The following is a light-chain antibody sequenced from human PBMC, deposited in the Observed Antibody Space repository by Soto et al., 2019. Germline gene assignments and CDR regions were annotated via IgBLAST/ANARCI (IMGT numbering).Light chain of an antibody. V-gene: IGKV4-1*01. CDR2: AAS. J-gene: IGKJ3*01. CDR1: QSVLYSSNNKNS. CDR3: QQYGGSPFT. Sequence: DIVMTESPDSRAVSLGDMATIKCKSSQSVLYSSNNKNSLAWYQQKGGQAPRLLIYAASTRATGVPDRFSGSGSGTDFALTISRLETEDFAVYYCQQYGGSPFTFGPGTKVDI.